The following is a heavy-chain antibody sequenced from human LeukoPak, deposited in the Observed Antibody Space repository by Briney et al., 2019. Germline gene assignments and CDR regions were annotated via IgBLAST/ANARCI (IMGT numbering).Heavy chain of an antibody. CDR1: GYTFTSYY. D-gene: IGHD6-13*01. Sequence: ASVKVSCKASGYTFTSYYMHWVRQAPGQGLEWMGIINPSGGSTSYAQKFQGRVTMTRDTSTSTDYMELSSLRTEDTAVYYCAGTGRSPYSSSWKGYNWFDPWGQGTLVTVSS. V-gene: IGHV1-46*01. CDR3: AGTGRSPYSSSWKGYNWFDP. CDR2: INPSGGST. J-gene: IGHJ5*02.